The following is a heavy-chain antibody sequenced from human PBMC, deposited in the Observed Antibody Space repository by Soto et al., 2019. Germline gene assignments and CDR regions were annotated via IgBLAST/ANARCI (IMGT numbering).Heavy chain of an antibody. J-gene: IGHJ4*02. Sequence: GGSLRLSNAAFGFTFRTCWMMWVRQAPGKGLEWVANINQDGSERYYVDSVKGRFTISRDNAKNSLYLQMNSLRAEDTAVYYCVKDNRGSYWGQGTLVTVSS. V-gene: IGHV3-7*01. D-gene: IGHD3-10*01. CDR3: VKDNRGSY. CDR1: GFTFRTCW. CDR2: INQDGSER.